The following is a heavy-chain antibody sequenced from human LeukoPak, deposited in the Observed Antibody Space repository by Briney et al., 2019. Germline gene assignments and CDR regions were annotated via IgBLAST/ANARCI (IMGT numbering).Heavy chain of an antibody. Sequence: ASVRVSCKASGYTFIGHYIYWLRQAPGQGFEWMGWINPNGGGINYAQEFQGRVSMTRDTSISTAYMDLTSLRFDDTAVYYCARAGAMIRGVIDYWAQGTLVTVSS. V-gene: IGHV1-2*02. D-gene: IGHD3-10*01. J-gene: IGHJ4*02. CDR1: GYTFIGHY. CDR3: ARAGAMIRGVIDY. CDR2: INPNGGGI.